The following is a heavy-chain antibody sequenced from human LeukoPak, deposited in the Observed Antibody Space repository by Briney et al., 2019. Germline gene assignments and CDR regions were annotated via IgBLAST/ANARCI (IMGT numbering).Heavy chain of an antibody. J-gene: IGHJ4*02. CDR3: TTSFGFGELHDY. D-gene: IGHD3-10*01. CDR2: IKSKTDGETT. CDR1: GFTFSNAW. V-gene: IGHV3-15*01. Sequence: PGGSLRLSCAASGFTFSNAWMSWVRQAPGKGLEWVGRIKSKTDGETTDYAAPVKGRFTISRDDSKNMLYLQMNSLKIEDTAVYYCTTSFGFGELHDYWGQGTLVTVSS.